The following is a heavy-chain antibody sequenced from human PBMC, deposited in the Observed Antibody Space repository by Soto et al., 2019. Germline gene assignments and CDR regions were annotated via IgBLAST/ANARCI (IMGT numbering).Heavy chain of an antibody. V-gene: IGHV3-73*02. CDR2: IRSRPHNYAT. CDR1: GLNXXGSX. Sequence: EVQLVESGGGLVQIGGSLKLSCATSGLNXXGSXXXXARQASGKGLEWVGRIRSRPHNYATTYAASVEGRFTISRDDSKNTVYLQMNGLKTEDTAVYYCTTERDYWGRGTLVTVSS. CDR3: TTERDY. J-gene: IGHJ4*02.